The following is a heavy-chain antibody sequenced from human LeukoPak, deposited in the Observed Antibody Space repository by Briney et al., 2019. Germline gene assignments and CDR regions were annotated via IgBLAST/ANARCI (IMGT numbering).Heavy chain of an antibody. J-gene: IGHJ5*02. D-gene: IGHD1-1*01. V-gene: IGHV3-23*01. CDR3: AKDQRMVERLGWFDP. CDR2: ISGSGGST. CDR1: GFTFSSYA. Sequence: GGSLRLSCAASGFTFSSYAMSWVRQAPGKGLEWVSAISGSGGSTYYADSVKGRFTISRDNSKNTLYLQMNSLRAGDTAVYYCAKDQRMVERLGWFDPWGQGTLVTVSS.